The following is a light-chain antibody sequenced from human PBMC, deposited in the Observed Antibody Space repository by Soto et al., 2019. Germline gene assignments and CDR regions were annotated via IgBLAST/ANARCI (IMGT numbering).Light chain of an antibody. CDR3: QQYGSSGT. J-gene: IGKJ1*01. CDR1: QSVSNNY. V-gene: IGKV3-20*01. CDR2: GAS. Sequence: EIVLTQSPGTLSLSPGERATLSCRASQSVSNNYLAWYQQKPGQAPRLLIYGASNRATGIPGRFSGSGSGTVFPITISRLEPEDFAVYYCQQYGSSGTFGQGTKVEIK.